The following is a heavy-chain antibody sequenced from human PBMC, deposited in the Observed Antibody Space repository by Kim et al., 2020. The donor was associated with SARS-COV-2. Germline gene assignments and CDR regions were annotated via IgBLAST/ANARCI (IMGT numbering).Heavy chain of an antibody. CDR3: ARGYSSRWDFDY. CDR2: VNPSGGST. J-gene: IGHJ4*02. Sequence: SGYNFASYYINWVRKAPRQGRERLGRVNPSGGSTIYAPKFQGRVTMTRDTSTSTVYMELSSLRSEDTAVYYCARGYSSRWDFDYWGQGTLVTVSP. D-gene: IGHD6-13*01. V-gene: IGHV1-46*01. CDR1: GYNFASYY.